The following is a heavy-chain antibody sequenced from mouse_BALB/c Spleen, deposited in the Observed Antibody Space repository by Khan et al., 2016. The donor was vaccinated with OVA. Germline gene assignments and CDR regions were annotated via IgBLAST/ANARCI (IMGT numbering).Heavy chain of an antibody. J-gene: IGHJ4*01. CDR1: GYTFTDYS. CDR3: AKRHAMNY. V-gene: IGHV9-2-1*01. CDR2: INTETGEP. Sequence: QIQLVQSGPELKKPGETVKISCKASGYTFTDYSMHWVKQAPGKGLKWMGWINTETGEPTYADDFKGRFAFSLKTSASTAYLQINKLKDKDTATYFGAKRHAMNYWGQGTSVTVSS.